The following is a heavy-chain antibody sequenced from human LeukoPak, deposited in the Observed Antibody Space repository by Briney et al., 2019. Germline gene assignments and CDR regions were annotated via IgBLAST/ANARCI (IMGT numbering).Heavy chain of an antibody. D-gene: IGHD6-13*01. CDR2: IKNNTGNP. CDR3: AREAAAAGDYSY. Sequence: ASVKLSYNASGYTFTSSAMNWVRQAPGHRPEGMGWIKNNTGNPTYAQGFTGRFVISWDTSVSTANLQISSLKAEDTAVYDCAREAAAAGDYSYWGQGTLVTVSS. CDR1: GYTFTSSA. V-gene: IGHV7-4-1*02. J-gene: IGHJ4*02.